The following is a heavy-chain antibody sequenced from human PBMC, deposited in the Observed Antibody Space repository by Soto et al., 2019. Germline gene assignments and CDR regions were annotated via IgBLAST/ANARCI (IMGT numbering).Heavy chain of an antibody. J-gene: IGHJ6*02. Sequence: GGSLRRSCAASGFTFSSYAMHWVRQSRGKGLEWVAVISYDGSNKYYADSVKGRFTISRDNSKNTLYLQMNSLRAEDTAVYYCARGKLCDDYSMDVWGQGTTVTVSS. CDR3: ARGKLCDDYSMDV. CDR1: GFTFSSYA. D-gene: IGHD2-15*01. V-gene: IGHV3-30-3*01. CDR2: ISYDGSNK.